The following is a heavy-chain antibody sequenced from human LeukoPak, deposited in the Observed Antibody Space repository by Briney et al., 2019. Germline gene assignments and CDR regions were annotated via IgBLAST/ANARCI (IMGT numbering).Heavy chain of an antibody. D-gene: IGHD3-10*01. V-gene: IGHV4-59*12. CDR1: GGSFSGYY. CDR2: FYYSGST. Sequence: PSETLSLTCAVYGGSFSGYYWSWIRQPPGKGLEWIGYFYYSGSTYYNPSLKSRVTISVDTSKNQLSLKLSSVTAADTALYYCARESSYHGSGTGWFDPWGQGTLVTVSS. J-gene: IGHJ5*02. CDR3: ARESSYHGSGTGWFDP.